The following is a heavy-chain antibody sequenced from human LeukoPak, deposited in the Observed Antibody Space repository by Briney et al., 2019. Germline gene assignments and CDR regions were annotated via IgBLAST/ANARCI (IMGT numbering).Heavy chain of an antibody. CDR3: ARERIYGDYFDY. CDR1: GFTFSSYE. V-gene: IGHV3-48*03. D-gene: IGHD4-17*01. Sequence: PGGSLRLSCAASGFTFSSYEFNWVRQVPGKGLEWVSYISGSGNTIYYADSVKGRFTVSRDNAKNSLFLQMNGLRAEDTAIYYCARERIYGDYFDYWGQGALVTVSS. J-gene: IGHJ4*02. CDR2: ISGSGNTI.